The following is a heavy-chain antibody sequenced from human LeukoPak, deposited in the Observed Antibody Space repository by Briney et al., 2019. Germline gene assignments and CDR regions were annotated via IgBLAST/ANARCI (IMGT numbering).Heavy chain of an antibody. D-gene: IGHD6-6*01. J-gene: IGHJ5*02. V-gene: IGHV1-8*01. CDR2: MNPNSGNT. CDR1: GYTFTSYD. CDR3: ARVGRGSSTKFDP. Sequence: GASVKVSCKASGYTFTSYDINWVRQAPGQGLEWMGWMNPNSGNTGYAQKFQGRVTMTRDTSISTAYMELSRLRSDDTAVYYCARVGRGSSTKFDPWGQGTLVTVSS.